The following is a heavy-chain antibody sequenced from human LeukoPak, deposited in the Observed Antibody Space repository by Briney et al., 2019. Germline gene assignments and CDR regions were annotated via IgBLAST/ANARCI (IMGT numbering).Heavy chain of an antibody. Sequence: QPGGSLRLSCAASGLDFSKYAMTWVRQAPGKGLEWVVGITGSGDNAYYADSVKGRFTISRDNSKNTLYLQMNSLRVEDMAVYYCAKDGGGYCGGTSCWGQGTLVTVSS. D-gene: IGHD2-21*01. J-gene: IGHJ4*02. CDR1: GLDFSKYA. CDR2: ITGSGDNA. CDR3: AKDGGGYCGGTSC. V-gene: IGHV3-23*01.